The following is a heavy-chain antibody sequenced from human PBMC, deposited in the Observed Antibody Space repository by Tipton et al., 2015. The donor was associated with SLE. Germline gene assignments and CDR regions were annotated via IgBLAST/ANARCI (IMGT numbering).Heavy chain of an antibody. CDR1: GFTFSSYG. J-gene: IGHJ3*02. Sequence: SLRLSCAASGFTFSSYGMHWVRQAPGKGLEWVAVIWYDGSNKYYADSVKGRFTISRDNSKNTPYLQMNSLRAEDTAVYYCARDRYLGAFDIWGQGTMVTVSS. CDR3: ARDRYLGAFDI. V-gene: IGHV3-33*01. D-gene: IGHD1-14*01. CDR2: IWYDGSNK.